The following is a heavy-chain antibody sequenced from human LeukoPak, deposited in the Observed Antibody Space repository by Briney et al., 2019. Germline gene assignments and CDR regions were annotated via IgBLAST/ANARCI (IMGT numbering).Heavy chain of an antibody. J-gene: IGHJ4*02. D-gene: IGHD5-18*01. CDR1: GGSFSAYY. V-gene: IGHV4-34*01. CDR2: INHSGST. CDR3: AEGLNGYPGWPH. Sequence: SETLSLTCAVYGGSFSAYYWRWIRQPPGKGLEWIGEINHSGSTNYNPSLKSRVTISVDTSKNQFSLKLSSVTAADTAVYYCAEGLNGYPGWPHWGQGTLVTVSS.